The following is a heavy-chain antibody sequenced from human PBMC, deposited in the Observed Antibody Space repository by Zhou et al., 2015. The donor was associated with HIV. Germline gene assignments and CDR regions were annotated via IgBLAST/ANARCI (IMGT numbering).Heavy chain of an antibody. CDR2: ISYDGSNQ. J-gene: IGHJ1*01. V-gene: IGHV3-30*03. D-gene: IGHD3-3*01. CDR3: ARDVWIFGGGYFQH. CDR1: GFTFSSYG. Sequence: QVQLVESGGGVVQPGRSLRLSCAASGFTFSSYGMHWVRQAPGKGLEWVAVISYDGSNQYHADLVRGRFTISRDNSKNTLYLQMNSLRAEDTAVYYCARDVWIFGGGYFQHWGQGTLVTVSS.